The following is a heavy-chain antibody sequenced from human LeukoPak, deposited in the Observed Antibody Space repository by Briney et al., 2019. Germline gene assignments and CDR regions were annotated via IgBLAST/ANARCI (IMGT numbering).Heavy chain of an antibody. CDR2: ISKSGDST. CDR1: GFSFSSYA. CDR3: AKDQGYSSAWYSRDGFDM. J-gene: IGHJ3*02. V-gene: IGHV3-23*01. Sequence: GGSLRLSCAASGFSFSSYAMSWVRQAPGKGLEWVSAISKSGDSTFYADSVKGRFTISRDNSQNTLYVQMNSLRAEDTVVYYCAKDQGYSSAWYSRDGFDMWGQGTMVTVSS. D-gene: IGHD6-19*01.